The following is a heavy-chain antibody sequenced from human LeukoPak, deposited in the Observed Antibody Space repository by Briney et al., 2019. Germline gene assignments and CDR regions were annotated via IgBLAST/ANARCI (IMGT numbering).Heavy chain of an antibody. CDR3: AKERTSEGYFDY. CDR2: IRGSGYRT. Sequence: PGWSLRLSCAASGFAFSTCAMSWVRQARGRGLEWVSSIRGSGYRTYYTDSVKGRFSISRDNSKNTLYVQMKSQRAEDRAVSDFAKERTSEGYFDYWGQGTLVTVSS. V-gene: IGHV3-23*01. J-gene: IGHJ4*02. CDR1: GFAFSTCA. D-gene: IGHD2-2*01.